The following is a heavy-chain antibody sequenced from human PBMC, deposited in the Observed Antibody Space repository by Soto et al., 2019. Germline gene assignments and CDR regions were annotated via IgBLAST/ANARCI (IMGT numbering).Heavy chain of an antibody. V-gene: IGHV3-7*01. J-gene: IGHJ2*01. CDR1: GFSFSNYW. Sequence: VQLVESGGDLVQPGGSLKLSCAASGFSFSNYWMTWVRQAPGKGLEWVANIKQDGSERYYVDSVKGRFTISRDNAKNSLYLQMNSLRVEDTAVYYCARVANRYFDLWGRGTLVTVSS. CDR2: IKQDGSER. CDR3: ARVANRYFDL.